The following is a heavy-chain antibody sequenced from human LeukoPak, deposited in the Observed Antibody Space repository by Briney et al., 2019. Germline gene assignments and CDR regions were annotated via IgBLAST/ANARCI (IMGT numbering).Heavy chain of an antibody. CDR3: ARGGPTEENDY. J-gene: IGHJ4*02. CDR1: GFTFSSYW. Sequence: PGGSLRLSCAASGFTFSSYWMSWVRQAPGKGLEWVANIKQDGSEKYYVDSVKGRFTISRDNAKNSLYLQMNSLRAEDTALYYCARGGPTEENDYWGQGTLVTVSS. CDR2: IKQDGSEK. D-gene: IGHD4-17*01. V-gene: IGHV3-7*03.